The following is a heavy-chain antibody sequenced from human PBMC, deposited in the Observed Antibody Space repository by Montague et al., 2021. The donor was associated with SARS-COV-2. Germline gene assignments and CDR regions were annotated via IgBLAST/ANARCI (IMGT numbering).Heavy chain of an antibody. CDR3: AREFDY. Sequence: SLRLSCAASGFTFSTYWMNWVRQAPGKGLEWVANVNEDGSEECFVDSVKGRFTISRDNAKNSLFLQMNSLRAEDTAVYYCAREFDYWGQGTLVTVSS. V-gene: IGHV3-7*01. CDR2: VNEDGSEE. CDR1: GFTFSTYW. J-gene: IGHJ4*02.